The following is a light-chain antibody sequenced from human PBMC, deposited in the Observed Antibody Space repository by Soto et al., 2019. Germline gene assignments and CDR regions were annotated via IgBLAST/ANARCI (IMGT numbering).Light chain of an antibody. CDR3: SSYAGGVV. CDR2: EGS. V-gene: IGLV2-23*01. CDR1: SSGVENYNL. J-gene: IGLJ3*02. Sequence: QSALTQPASVSGSPGQSITLSCTRTSSGVENYNLVSWYQHRPGEAPKLIIYEGSQRPSGVSARFSGSKSGNTASLTISGLRAEDEADYYCSSYAGGVVFGGGTKLTVL.